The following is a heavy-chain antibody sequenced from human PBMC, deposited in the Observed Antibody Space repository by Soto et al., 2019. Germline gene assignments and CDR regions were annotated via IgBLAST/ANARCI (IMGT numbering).Heavy chain of an antibody. CDR2: IKQDGSEK. CDR1: GFTFSTYW. J-gene: IGHJ4*02. Sequence: EVQLVESGGGLVQPGGSLRLSCVASGFTFSTYWMSWVRQAPGKGLEWVASIKQDGSEKQYVDSVKGRVTVSRDNAKNVVYVHMNSLRGEDTAVYYCARVWNNGRFDYWGQGTLVTVSS. CDR3: ARVWNNGRFDY. V-gene: IGHV3-7*01. D-gene: IGHD3-3*01.